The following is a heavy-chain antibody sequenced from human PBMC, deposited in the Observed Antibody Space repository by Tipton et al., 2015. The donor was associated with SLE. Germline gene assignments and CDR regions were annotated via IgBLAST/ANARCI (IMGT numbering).Heavy chain of an antibody. D-gene: IGHD6-6*01. V-gene: IGHV4-39*07. Sequence: TLSLTCTVSGGSISSSSYYWGRIRLPPGTGLEWIGSIYYSGSTYSNPSLKSRVTISVYTSKNQFSLKLRSVTAADTAVYYCARRSSSDAFDIWGQGTMVTVSS. CDR3: ARRSSSDAFDI. J-gene: IGHJ3*02. CDR2: IYYSGST. CDR1: GGSISSSSYY.